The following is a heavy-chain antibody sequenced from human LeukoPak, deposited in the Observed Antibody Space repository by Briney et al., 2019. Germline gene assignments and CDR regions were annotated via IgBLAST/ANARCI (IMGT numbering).Heavy chain of an antibody. CDR1: GGSISSSNYY. J-gene: IGHJ5*02. Sequence: PSETLSLTCTVSGGSISSSNYYWAWIRQPPGKGLEWIGRVYYSGSNYYNPSLKSRVTIFVDTSKNQFFLNLSSVTAADTAVFYCARHKGAVANTYWFDPWGQGTLVTVSS. V-gene: IGHV4-39*01. CDR2: VYYSGSN. D-gene: IGHD6-19*01. CDR3: ARHKGAVANTYWFDP.